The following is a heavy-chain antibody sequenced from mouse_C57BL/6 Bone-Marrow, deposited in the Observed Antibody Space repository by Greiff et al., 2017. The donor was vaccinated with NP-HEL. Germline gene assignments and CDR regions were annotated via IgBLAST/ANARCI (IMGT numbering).Heavy chain of an antibody. D-gene: IGHD2-5*01. CDR3: AREPYYSNYGIAMDY. CDR1: GYTFTGYW. V-gene: IGHV1-9*01. J-gene: IGHJ4*01. CDR2: ILPGGGST. Sequence: VQLQQSGAELMKPGASVKLSCKATGYTFTGYWIEWVKQRPGHGLEWIGEILPGGGSTNYNEKFKGKATFTADTSSNTAYMQLSSLTTEDSAIYYCAREPYYSNYGIAMDYWGQGTSVTVSS.